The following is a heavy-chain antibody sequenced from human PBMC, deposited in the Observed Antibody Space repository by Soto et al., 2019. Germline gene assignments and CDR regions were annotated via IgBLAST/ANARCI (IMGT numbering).Heavy chain of an antibody. D-gene: IGHD2-15*01. CDR3: AYLPCSGGSCYWFSYSGMDV. Sequence: QITLKESGPTLVKPTQTLTLTCTFSGFSLSTSGVGVAWIRQPPGKALEWLALIYWDDDKHYRPSLETRLTITKDTSKTQVVLTIANMDSVDTATYYCAYLPCSGGSCYWFSYSGMDVWGQGTTVTVSS. V-gene: IGHV2-5*02. CDR1: GFSLSTSGVG. CDR2: IYWDDDK. J-gene: IGHJ6*02.